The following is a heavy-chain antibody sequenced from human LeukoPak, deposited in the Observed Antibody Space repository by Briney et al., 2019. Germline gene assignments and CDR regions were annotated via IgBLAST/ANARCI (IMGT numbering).Heavy chain of an antibody. CDR1: GGTFSSYA. D-gene: IGHD3-10*01. J-gene: IGHJ5*02. CDR2: IIPIFGTA. V-gene: IGHV1-69*05. Sequence: SVKVSCKASGGTFSSYAISWVRQAPGQGLEWMGRIIPIFGTANYAQKFQGRVTITTDESTSTAYMELSSLRSEDTAVYYCARSSYYGSGSQYKGGKNLFDPWGQGTLVTVSS. CDR3: ARSSYYGSGSQYKGGKNLFDP.